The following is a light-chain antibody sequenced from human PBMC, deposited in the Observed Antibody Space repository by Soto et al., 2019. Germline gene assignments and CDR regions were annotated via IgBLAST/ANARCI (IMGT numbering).Light chain of an antibody. V-gene: IGLV2-14*01. Sequence: QAALTQPASVCGSPGQSITISCTGTSSDVGGYEYVSWYQQHPGKAPKLMIYDVSNRPSGVSNRFSGSKSGSTASLTISGLQAEDEADYYCSAYTTGSTLGVFGGGTKLTVL. CDR3: SAYTTGSTLGV. CDR2: DVS. CDR1: SSDVGGYEY. J-gene: IGLJ2*01.